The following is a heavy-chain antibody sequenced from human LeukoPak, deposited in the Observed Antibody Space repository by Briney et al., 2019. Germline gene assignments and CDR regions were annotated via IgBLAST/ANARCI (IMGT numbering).Heavy chain of an antibody. CDR1: GYTFSICW. D-gene: IGHD2-8*01. J-gene: IGHJ4*02. CDR3: ATYARNAHSFHY. Sequence: PGGSLRLSCAASGYTFSICWMSWGRQAPGKGLEWVANIKEDGSAKYYVDSLKGRLTISRDNAEKSRNVQMNSLRAEDTAVYYGATYARNAHSFHYWGQGTLVTVSA. V-gene: IGHV3-7*02. CDR2: IKEDGSAK.